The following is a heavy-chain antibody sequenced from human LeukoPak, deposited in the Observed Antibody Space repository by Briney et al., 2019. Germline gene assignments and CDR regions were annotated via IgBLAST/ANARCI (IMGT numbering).Heavy chain of an antibody. V-gene: IGHV3-74*01. CDR2: INSDGSST. D-gene: IGHD6-13*01. Sequence: PGGSLRLSCAASGFTFSSYWMHWVRQAPGKGLVWVSRINSDGSSTYYADSVKGRFTISRDNAKNTLYLQMDSLRAEDTAEYYCARGSPGYSSSYFDYWGQGTLVTVSS. CDR1: GFTFSSYW. CDR3: ARGSPGYSSSYFDY. J-gene: IGHJ4*02.